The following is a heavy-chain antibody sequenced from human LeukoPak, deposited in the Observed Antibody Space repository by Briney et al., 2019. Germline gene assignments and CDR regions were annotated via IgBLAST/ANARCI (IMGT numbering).Heavy chain of an antibody. V-gene: IGHV4-59*12. J-gene: IGHJ4*02. CDR3: ARFLSTQWLVRGDYFDY. CDR2: IYYSGRT. Sequence: PSETLSLTCTVSGGSISDYYWNWMRQPPGKGLEWIGYIYYSGRTNYNPSLKSRVSISVDTSKNQFSLKLSSVTAADTAVYYCARFLSTQWLVRGDYFDYWGQGTLVTVSS. D-gene: IGHD6-19*01. CDR1: GGSISDYY.